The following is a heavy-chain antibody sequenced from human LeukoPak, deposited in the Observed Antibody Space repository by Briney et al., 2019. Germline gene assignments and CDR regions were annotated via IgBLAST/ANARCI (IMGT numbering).Heavy chain of an antibody. Sequence: GASVKVSCKASGYTFTSYYMHWVRQAPGQGLEWMGIINPSGGSTNYAQKFQGRVTMTRDTSTSTVYMELSSLRSEDTAVYYCARATSAATVVRDWGQGTLVTVSS. CDR1: GYTFTSYY. V-gene: IGHV1-46*01. J-gene: IGHJ4*02. CDR3: ARATSAATVVRD. CDR2: INPSGGST. D-gene: IGHD4-23*01.